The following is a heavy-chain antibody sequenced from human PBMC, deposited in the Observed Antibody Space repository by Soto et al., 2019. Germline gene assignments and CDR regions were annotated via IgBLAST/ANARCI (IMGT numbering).Heavy chain of an antibody. CDR1: GGTFSSYT. CDR3: ARARLHGDDDSGMDV. J-gene: IGHJ6*01. V-gene: IGHV1-69*02. Sequence: QVQLVQSGAEVKKPGSSVKVSCKASGGTFSSYTISWVRQAPGQGLAWMGRIIPLLGIANYAQKLQGRGTTPAHKSTSTAYMELSSLRSEDTAVYCCARARLHGDDDSGMDVW. D-gene: IGHD4-17*01. CDR2: IIPLLGIA.